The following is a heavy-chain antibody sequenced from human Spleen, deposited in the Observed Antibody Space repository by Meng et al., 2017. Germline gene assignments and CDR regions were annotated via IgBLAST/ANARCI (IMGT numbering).Heavy chain of an antibody. CDR2: INPKSGDT. CDR3: ARDEDISAAGKLFGDY. V-gene: IGHV1-2*06. D-gene: IGHD6-13*01. CDR1: GYTFPAYW. Sequence: QGQRGQAGAEVQKPGASVKVSCKASGYTFPAYWLHWVRRAPGQGLEWMGRINPKSGDTHYAQRFQGRVTMTGDTSISTAYMELSGLRSDDTAMYYCARDEDISAAGKLFGDYWGQGTLVTVSS. J-gene: IGHJ4*02.